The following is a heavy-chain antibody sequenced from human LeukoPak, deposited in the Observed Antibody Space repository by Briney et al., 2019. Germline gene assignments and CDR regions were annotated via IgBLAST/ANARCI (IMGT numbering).Heavy chain of an antibody. V-gene: IGHV1-18*01. Sequence: ASVKVSCKTSGYTFTSYGITWVRQAPGQGLEWMGWISDQNGKANYAQKFQGRVTMTRDTSTRTAYMDLRSLRSDDTAVYYCARDIGGTYPLPCDYWGQGTLVTVSS. J-gene: IGHJ4*02. CDR1: GYTFTSYG. CDR3: ARDIGGTYPLPCDY. D-gene: IGHD1-26*01. CDR2: ISDQNGKA.